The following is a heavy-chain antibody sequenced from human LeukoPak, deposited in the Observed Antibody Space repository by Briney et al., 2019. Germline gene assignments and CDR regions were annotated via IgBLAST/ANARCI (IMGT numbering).Heavy chain of an antibody. CDR3: ARDGYDILTGYYYYFDY. D-gene: IGHD3-9*01. J-gene: IGHJ4*02. Sequence: SETLSLTCTVSGGSISSSSYYWGWIRQPPGKGLEWIGSIYYSGSTYYNPSLKSRVTISVDTSKNQFSLKLSSVTAADTAVYYCARDGYDILTGYYYYFDYWGQGTLVTVSS. CDR1: GGSISSSSYY. CDR2: IYYSGST. V-gene: IGHV4-39*07.